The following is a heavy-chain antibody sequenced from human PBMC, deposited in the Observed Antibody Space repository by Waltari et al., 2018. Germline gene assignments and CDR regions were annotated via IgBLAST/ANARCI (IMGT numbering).Heavy chain of an antibody. CDR1: GFPFRSYG. CDR3: AKDRRYNWNDGDPSYFDY. V-gene: IGHV3-30*02. J-gene: IGHJ4*02. CDR2: IWYDGSNK. D-gene: IGHD1-1*01. Sequence: QVQLVESGGGVVEPGGFLRLSCAASGFPFRSYGVHWVRQAPGKGLEWVAFIWYDGSNKYYADSVKGRFTISRDNSKNTLYLQMDSLRAEDTAVYYCAKDRRYNWNDGDPSYFDYWGQGTLVTVSS.